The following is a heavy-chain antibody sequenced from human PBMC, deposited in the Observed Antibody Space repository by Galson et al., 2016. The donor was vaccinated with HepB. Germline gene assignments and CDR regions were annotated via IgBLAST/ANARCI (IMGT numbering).Heavy chain of an antibody. CDR2: IYYSGST. D-gene: IGHD6-13*01. CDR1: GGSISSGGYY. J-gene: IGHJ6*03. V-gene: IGHV4-31*03. CDR3: ARCRAAAGDYYYYYMDV. Sequence: TLSLTCTVSGGSISSGGYYWGWIRQHPGKGLEWIGYIYYSGSTYYDPSLKSRVTISVDTSENQFSLKLSSVTAADTAVYYCARCRAAAGDYYYYYMDVWGKGTTVTVSS.